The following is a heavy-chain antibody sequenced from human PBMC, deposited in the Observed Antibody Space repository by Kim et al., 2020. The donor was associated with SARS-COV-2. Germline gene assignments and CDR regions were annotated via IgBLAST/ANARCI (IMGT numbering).Heavy chain of an antibody. CDR3: AKRVGTTLMSGDF. CDR2: ISGSAGST. J-gene: IGHJ4*02. V-gene: IGHV3-23*01. CDR1: GFTFSSYA. Sequence: GGSLRLSCAASGFTFSSYAMSWIRQAPGKGLEWVSSISGSAGSTYYADSVKGRFTISRDNSKNTLHLQMNSLRAEDTAVYYCAKRVGTTLMSGDFWGQGTLVPSPQ. D-gene: IGHD1-26*01.